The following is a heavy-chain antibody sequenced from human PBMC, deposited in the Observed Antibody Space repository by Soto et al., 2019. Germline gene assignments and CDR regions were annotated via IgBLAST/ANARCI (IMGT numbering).Heavy chain of an antibody. V-gene: IGHV3-30-3*01. CDR3: AETYDDITMIGPY. D-gene: IGHD3-22*01. CDR1: GFTFSSYA. J-gene: IGHJ4*02. CDR2: ISYDGSNK. Sequence: QVQLVESGGGVVQPVRSLRLSCSDSGFTFSSYAMHWVRQAPGKGLEWVAVISYDGSNKYCADSVKGRFTISRDNSKNTLYLQMNSLRAEDTAVYYCAETYDDITMIGPYWGQGTLVTVSS.